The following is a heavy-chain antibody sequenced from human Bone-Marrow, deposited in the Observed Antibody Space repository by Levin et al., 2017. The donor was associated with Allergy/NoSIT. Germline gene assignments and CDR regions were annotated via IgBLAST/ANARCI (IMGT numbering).Heavy chain of an antibody. J-gene: IGHJ4*02. Sequence: TGGSLRLSCAASGFSVSSKYMIWVRQAPGKGLEYVSIMYSGGDTFYADSVRGRFTISRDDSKNTLYLLMNSLRVEDTAVYYCARVIALAGTAFDHWGQGTLVTVSS. V-gene: IGHV3-53*01. CDR3: ARVIALAGTAFDH. D-gene: IGHD6-19*01. CDR1: GFSVSSKY. CDR2: MYSGGDT.